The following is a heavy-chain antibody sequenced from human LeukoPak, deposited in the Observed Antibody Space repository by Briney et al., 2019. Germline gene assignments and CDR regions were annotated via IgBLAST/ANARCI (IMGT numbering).Heavy chain of an antibody. Sequence: ASVKVSCKASGYTFTNYAIHWVRQAPGQRPEWMGWINAGNGDTRYLQRFQGRVTIIRDTSASTVNMELSSLRYEDTAAFYCARGPIAAVAFFDYWGQGTLVSVSA. CDR2: INAGNGDT. V-gene: IGHV1-3*01. CDR1: GYTFTNYA. D-gene: IGHD6-13*01. CDR3: ARGPIAAVAFFDY. J-gene: IGHJ4*02.